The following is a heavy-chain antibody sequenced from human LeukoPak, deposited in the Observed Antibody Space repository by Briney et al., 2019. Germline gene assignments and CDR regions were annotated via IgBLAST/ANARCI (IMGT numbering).Heavy chain of an antibody. J-gene: IGHJ4*02. V-gene: IGHV4-34*01. CDR3: ARSTRYYGSGY. CDR2: INHSGST. Sequence: SETLSLTCAVYGGSFSGYYWSWIRQPPGKGLEWIGEINHSGSTNYNPPLKSRVTISVDTSKNQFSLKLSSVTAADTAVYYCARSTRYYGSGYWGQGTLVTVSS. CDR1: GGSFSGYY. D-gene: IGHD3-10*01.